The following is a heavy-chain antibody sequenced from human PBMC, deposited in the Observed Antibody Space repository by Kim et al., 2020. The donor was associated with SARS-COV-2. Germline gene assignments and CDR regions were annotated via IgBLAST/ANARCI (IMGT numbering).Heavy chain of an antibody. CDR3: ARDRLSGYSYGSRGAFDI. CDR2: IIPIFGTA. D-gene: IGHD5-18*01. CDR1: GGTFSSYA. J-gene: IGHJ3*02. Sequence: SVKVSCKASGGTFSSYAISWVRQAPGQGLEWMGGIIPIFGTANYAQKFQGRVTITADESTSTAYMELSSLRSEDTAVYYCARDRLSGYSYGSRGAFDIWGQGTMVTVSS. V-gene: IGHV1-69*13.